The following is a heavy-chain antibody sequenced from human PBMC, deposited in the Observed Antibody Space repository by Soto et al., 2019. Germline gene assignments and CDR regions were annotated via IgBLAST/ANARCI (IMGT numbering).Heavy chain of an antibody. CDR2: IYYSGST. V-gene: IGHV4-61*01. CDR1: GGSVSSGSYY. J-gene: IGHJ5*02. CDR3: AGLGAQEIDP. Sequence: SETLSLTCTVSGGSVSSGSYYWSWIRQPPGKGLEWIGYIYYSGSTNYNPSLKSRVTISVDTSKNQFSLKLSSVTAADTAVYYCAGLGAQEIDPWGQGTLVTVSS. D-gene: IGHD3-16*01.